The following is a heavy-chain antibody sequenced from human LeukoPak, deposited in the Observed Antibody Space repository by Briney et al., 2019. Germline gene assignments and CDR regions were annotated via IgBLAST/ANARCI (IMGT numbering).Heavy chain of an antibody. J-gene: IGHJ4*02. V-gene: IGHV3-21*01. CDR1: GFTVSSNS. CDR3: AKGRYYPKDFFDY. Sequence: GGSLRLSCTVSGFTVSSNSMSWVRQAPGKGLEWVSSISSSSSYIYYADSVKGRFTISRDNAKNSLYLQMNSLRAEDTAVYYCAKGRYYPKDFFDYWGQGTLVTVSS. D-gene: IGHD3-10*01. CDR2: ISSSSSYI.